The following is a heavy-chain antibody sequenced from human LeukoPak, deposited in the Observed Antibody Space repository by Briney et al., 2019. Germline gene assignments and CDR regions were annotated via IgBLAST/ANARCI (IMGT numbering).Heavy chain of an antibody. CDR2: MHYSGST. CDR1: GGSISSHY. Sequence: SETLSLTCTVSGGSISSHYWSWIRQAPGKGLEWIGYMHYSGSTNYNSSLKSRVTISVDTSKNQVSLKLSSVTAADTAVYYCARGGDGYNLGAFDIWGQGTMVTVSS. V-gene: IGHV4-59*11. D-gene: IGHD5-24*01. J-gene: IGHJ3*02. CDR3: ARGGDGYNLGAFDI.